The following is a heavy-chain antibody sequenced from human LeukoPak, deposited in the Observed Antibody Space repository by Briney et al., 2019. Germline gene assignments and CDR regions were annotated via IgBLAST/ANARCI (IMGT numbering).Heavy chain of an antibody. CDR3: ARGSKGSSPYWYFDL. J-gene: IGHJ2*01. V-gene: IGHV6-1*01. CDR1: GDSFSSSSAT. D-gene: IGHD1-26*01. Sequence: QTLSLSCAISGDSFSSSSATWNWLTQSPSRGLEWLVRTYYRSKWYDDYAVSVKSRITISPDTSKNHFALQLKSGTPEDAAVDYCARGSKGSSPYWYFDLWGRGTLVTVS. CDR2: TYYRSKWYD.